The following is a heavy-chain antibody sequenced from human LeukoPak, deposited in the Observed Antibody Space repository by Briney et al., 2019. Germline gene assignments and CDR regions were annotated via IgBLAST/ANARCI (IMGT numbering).Heavy chain of an antibody. CDR1: GFTFSSYG. CDR2: IWYDGSNK. CDR3: ATAPYYYGSGSYPYYYYGMDV. J-gene: IGHJ6*02. D-gene: IGHD3-10*01. Sequence: PGRSLRLSCAASGFTFSSYGMHWVRQAPGKGLEGVAVIWYDGSNKYYADSVKGRFTISRDNSKNTLYLQMNSLRAEDTAVCYCATAPYYYGSGSYPYYYYGMDVWGQGTTVTVSS. V-gene: IGHV3-33*01.